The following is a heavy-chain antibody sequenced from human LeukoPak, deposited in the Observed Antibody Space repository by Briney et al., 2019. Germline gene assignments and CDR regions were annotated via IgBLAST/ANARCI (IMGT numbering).Heavy chain of an antibody. CDR3: ARAGPPAFDP. Sequence: PGGSLRLSCAASGFTFHIYEMNWVRQAPGKGLEWVSYISSGGNTIYYADSVKGRFTISRDNAKNSLYLQMNSLRAEDTAVYYCARAGPPAFDPWGQGTLVTVSS. CDR1: GFTFHIYE. CDR2: ISSGGNTI. J-gene: IGHJ5*02. V-gene: IGHV3-48*03.